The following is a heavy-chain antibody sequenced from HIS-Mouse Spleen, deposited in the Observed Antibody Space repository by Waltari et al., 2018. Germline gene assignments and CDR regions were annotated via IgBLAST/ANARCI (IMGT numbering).Heavy chain of an antibody. D-gene: IGHD5-18*01. J-gene: IGHJ4*02. CDR2: SNPGGGST. V-gene: IGHV1-46*03. CDR3: ARGFGSPWIQLWQYYFDY. Sequence: QVQLVQSGAEVKKPGASVKVSCKASGYTFTSYYMHWVRQAPGQGLEWMGISNPGGGSTSYAQKFQGRVTMTRDTSTSTVYMELSSLRSEDTAVYYCARGFGSPWIQLWQYYFDYWGQGTLVTVSS. CDR1: GYTFTSYY.